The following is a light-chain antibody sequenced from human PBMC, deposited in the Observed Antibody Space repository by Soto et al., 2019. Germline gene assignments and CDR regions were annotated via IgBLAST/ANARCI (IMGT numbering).Light chain of an antibody. CDR3: QQYNNWPPVT. J-gene: IGKJ1*01. V-gene: IGKV3-15*01. CDR2: GAS. CDR1: QSVSSN. Sequence: EIVMTQSPATLSVSPGERATLSCRASQSVSSNLAWYQQKPGQAPRLLIYGASTRATGISARFSGSGSGTEFTLTISSLQYEYVAVYYCQQYNNWPPVTFGQGTKVEIK.